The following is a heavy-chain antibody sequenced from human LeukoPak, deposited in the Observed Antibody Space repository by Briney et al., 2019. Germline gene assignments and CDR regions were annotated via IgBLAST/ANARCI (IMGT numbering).Heavy chain of an antibody. V-gene: IGHV4-61*03. J-gene: IGHJ4*02. CDR2: IYGSGPT. D-gene: IGHD3-10*01. CDR1: GASISK. Sequence: PSETLSLTCTVSGASISKYYSFTRYYWSWIRQSPGKRLEWIGYIYGSGPTTYNPSLKSRATTSVDTSNHRFSLKLTSVTAADTAVYYCAKYVSSGLDSWGQGTLVTVSS. CDR3: AKYVSSGLDS.